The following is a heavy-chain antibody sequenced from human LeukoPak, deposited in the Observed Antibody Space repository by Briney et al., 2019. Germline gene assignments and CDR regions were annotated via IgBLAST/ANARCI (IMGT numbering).Heavy chain of an antibody. V-gene: IGHV3-64*01. CDR3: ARGRGGPPFDY. CDR2: ISADGGTT. D-gene: IGHD3-10*01. CDR1: GFNFRAYG. Sequence: PGGSLRLSCAASGFNFRAYGMHWVRQAPGQGLEYVAAISADGGTTWHSNSVNGRSTISRDTSKNTLYLQMGRLKTEDTALYYCARGRGGPPFDYWGQGILVTVSS. J-gene: IGHJ4*02.